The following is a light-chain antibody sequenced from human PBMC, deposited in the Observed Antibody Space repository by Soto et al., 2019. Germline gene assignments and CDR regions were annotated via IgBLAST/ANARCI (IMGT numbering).Light chain of an antibody. CDR2: ENT. CDR3: GTWDSSLGAVV. V-gene: IGLV1-51*02. J-gene: IGLJ2*01. Sequence: QSVLTQPPSVSAAPGQTVTISCSGSSSNIGNNYVSWYQQLPGTAPKLLIYENTKRPSGIPDRFSASKSATSATLGITGLQTGDEADYYCGTWDSSLGAVVFGGGTQLTVL. CDR1: SSNIGNNY.